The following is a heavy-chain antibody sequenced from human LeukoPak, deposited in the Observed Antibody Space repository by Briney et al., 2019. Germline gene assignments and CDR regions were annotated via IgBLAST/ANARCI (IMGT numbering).Heavy chain of an antibody. D-gene: IGHD2-2*02. Sequence: GASVKVSCKASGYTFTSYGISWVRQAPGQGLEWMGWISAYNGNTNYAQKLQGRVTMTTDTSTSTAYMELRSLRSDDTAVYYCARAGPHCSSTSCYTYYYYYYMDVWGKGTTVTVSS. J-gene: IGHJ6*03. V-gene: IGHV1-18*01. CDR2: ISAYNGNT. CDR3: ARAGPHCSSTSCYTYYYYYYMDV. CDR1: GYTFTSYG.